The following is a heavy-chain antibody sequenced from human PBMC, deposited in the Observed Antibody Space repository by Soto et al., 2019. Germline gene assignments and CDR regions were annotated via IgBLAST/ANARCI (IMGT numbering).Heavy chain of an antibody. CDR2: ISTAGDT. CDR3: ARGGYGSGLNRYYGMDV. Sequence: GGSLRLSCAASGFTFSSYDMRWVRKGTGKGLEWVSTISTAGDTYFPGSVKGRFTISRENAKNSLHLQLNSLRAGDTAVYYCARGGYGSGLNRYYGMDVWGQGTTVTVSS. D-gene: IGHD3-10*01. V-gene: IGHV3-13*01. CDR1: GFTFSSYD. J-gene: IGHJ6*02.